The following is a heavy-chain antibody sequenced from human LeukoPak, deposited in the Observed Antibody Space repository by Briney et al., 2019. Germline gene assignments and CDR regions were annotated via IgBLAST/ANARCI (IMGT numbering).Heavy chain of an antibody. D-gene: IGHD3-10*01. CDR2: ISYDGSNK. Sequence: GRSLRLSCAASGFTFSSYAMHWVRQAPGKGLEWVAVISYDGSNKYYADSVKGRFTISRDNSKNTLYLQMNSLRAEDTAVYYCARGLTMVRGVINAFVIWGQGTMVTVSS. CDR1: GFTFSSYA. V-gene: IGHV3-30*04. CDR3: ARGLTMVRGVINAFVI. J-gene: IGHJ3*02.